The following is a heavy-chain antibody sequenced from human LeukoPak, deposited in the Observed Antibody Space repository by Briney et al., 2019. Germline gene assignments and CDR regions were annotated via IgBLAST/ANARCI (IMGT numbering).Heavy chain of an antibody. V-gene: IGHV1-8*03. CDR3: ASADPGIAAALAY. Sequence: ASVNVSCKASGYTFTSYDINWVRQATGQGLEWMGWMNPNSGNTGYAQKFQGRVTITRNTSISTAYMELSSLRSEDTAVYYCASADPGIAAALAYWGQGTLVTVSS. CDR1: GYTFTSYD. CDR2: MNPNSGNT. D-gene: IGHD6-13*01. J-gene: IGHJ4*02.